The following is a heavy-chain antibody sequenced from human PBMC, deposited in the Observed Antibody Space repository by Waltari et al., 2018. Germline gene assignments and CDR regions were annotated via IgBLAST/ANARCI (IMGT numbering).Heavy chain of an antibody. CDR1: GGSFSGSS. CDR2: INHSGST. V-gene: IGHV4-34*01. D-gene: IGHD3-10*01. Sequence: QVQLQQWGAGLLKPSETLSLTCAVYGGSFSGSSWSWIRQPPGKGLEWIGEINHSGSTNYNPSLKSRVTISVDTSKNQFSLKLSSVTAADTAVYYCARGALLWFGEPSLNWFDPWGQGTLVTVSS. CDR3: ARGALLWFGEPSLNWFDP. J-gene: IGHJ5*02.